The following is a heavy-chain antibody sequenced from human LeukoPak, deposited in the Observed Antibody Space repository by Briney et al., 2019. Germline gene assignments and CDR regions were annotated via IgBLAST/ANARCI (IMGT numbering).Heavy chain of an antibody. J-gene: IGHJ4*02. CDR2: TGQYGHDN. Sequence: GGSLRLSCAGSGFTFRNRWATWVRQAPGKGLEWVASTGQYGHDNDYVDSVRGRFTISRDNSKNTLYLQMNSLRAEDTAVYYCANDIAAAGKGPMGDYWGQGTLVTVSS. CDR1: GFTFRNRW. V-gene: IGHV3-7*03. D-gene: IGHD6-13*01. CDR3: ANDIAAAGKGPMGDY.